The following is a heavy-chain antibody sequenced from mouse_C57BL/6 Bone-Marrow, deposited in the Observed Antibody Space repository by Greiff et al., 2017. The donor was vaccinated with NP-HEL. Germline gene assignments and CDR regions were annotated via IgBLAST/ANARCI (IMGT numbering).Heavy chain of an antibody. CDR3: AREGAYDDYYSYYAMDY. D-gene: IGHD2-3*01. CDR1: GYNFTSYW. CDR2: INPSNGGT. V-gene: IGHV1-53*01. J-gene: IGHJ4*01. Sequence: QVQLQQPGTELVKPGASVKLSCKASGYNFTSYWMHWVKQRPGQGLEWIGNINPSNGGTNYNEKFKSKATLTVDKSSSTAYMQLSSLTSEDSAVYYCAREGAYDDYYSYYAMDYWGQGTSVTVSS.